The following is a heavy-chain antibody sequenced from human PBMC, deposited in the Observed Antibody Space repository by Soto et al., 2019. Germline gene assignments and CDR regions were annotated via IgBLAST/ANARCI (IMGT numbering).Heavy chain of an antibody. D-gene: IGHD3-10*01. J-gene: IGHJ5*02. CDR2: IYYTGST. CDR3: ALSSGKLLWFGEPFSGSGFDP. V-gene: IGHV4-39*01. Sequence: ETLSLTCTVSGVSITSGTYYWGWIRQPPGKGLEWIGTIYYTGSTYYDPSLKSRVTISVDTSKNQFSLKLTSVTAADTAVYYCALSSGKLLWFGEPFSGSGFDPWRQGTLVTVSS. CDR1: GVSITSGTYY.